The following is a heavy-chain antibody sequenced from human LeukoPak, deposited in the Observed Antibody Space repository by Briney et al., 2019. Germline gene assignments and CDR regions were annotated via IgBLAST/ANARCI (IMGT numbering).Heavy chain of an antibody. J-gene: IGHJ4*02. CDR2: ISSSGSTI. V-gene: IGHV3-11*04. D-gene: IGHD3-10*01. CDR1: GFTFSDYD. CDR3: AREVRGVTRYFDY. Sequence: PGGSLRLSCAASGFTFSDYDMSWIRQAPGRGLEWVSYISSSGSTIYYADSVKGRFTISRDNAKNSLYLQMNSLRAEDTAVYYCAREVRGVTRYFDYWGQGTLVTVSS.